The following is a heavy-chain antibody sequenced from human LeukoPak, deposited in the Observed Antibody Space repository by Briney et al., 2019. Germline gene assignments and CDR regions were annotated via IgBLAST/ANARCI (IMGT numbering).Heavy chain of an antibody. CDR3: ARSLPYGTTWYGRSDF. J-gene: IGHJ4*02. V-gene: IGHV3-7*03. CDR1: GFSFSTQR. CDR2: IRQDGDTK. D-gene: IGHD6-13*01. Sequence: GGSLRLSCAASGFSFSTQRMHWVRQAPGKGLEWVANIRQDGDTKYYVDSVKGRFTISRDNAMNSLYLQMNSLRAEDTAIYYCARSLPYGTTWYGRSDFWGQGTLVTVSS.